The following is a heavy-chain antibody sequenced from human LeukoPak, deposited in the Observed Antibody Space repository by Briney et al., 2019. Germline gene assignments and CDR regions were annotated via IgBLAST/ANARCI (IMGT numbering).Heavy chain of an antibody. CDR1: GFTLSSYG. V-gene: IGHV3-30*18. Sequence: QPGGSLRLSCAASGFTLSSYGMHWVRQAPGKGLEWVAVISYDGSNKYYADSVKGRFTISRDNSKNTLYLQMNSLRAEDTAVYYCAKDDFWSGLFDYWGQGTLVTVSS. D-gene: IGHD3-3*01. CDR2: ISYDGSNK. J-gene: IGHJ4*02. CDR3: AKDDFWSGLFDY.